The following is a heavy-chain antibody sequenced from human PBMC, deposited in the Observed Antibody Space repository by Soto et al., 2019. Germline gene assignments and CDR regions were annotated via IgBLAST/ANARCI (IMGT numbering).Heavy chain of an antibody. CDR3: VRVEMYAGQFNPNFDR. CDR2: IYYTGNT. V-gene: IGHV4-39*01. CDR1: GDSLRSSYHY. Sequence: SETLSLTCTVSGDSLRSSYHYWGWICQLPGKGLEWIGSIYYTGNTYYNPSLKSRVSISVDMATNEISLRLRAESIADTAVYYCVRVEMYAGQFNPNFDRWGQGALVTFSS. D-gene: IGHD2-8*01. J-gene: IGHJ4*02.